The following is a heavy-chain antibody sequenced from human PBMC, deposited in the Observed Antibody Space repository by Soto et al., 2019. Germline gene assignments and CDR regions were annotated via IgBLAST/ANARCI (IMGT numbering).Heavy chain of an antibody. Sequence: PRLSCVASDFSFRNYGMHWVRQAPGKGLEWVADISYDGRNKYYAESVKGRFTISRDNSKNTLYLQMNSLRTEDTAVYYCAKDWRWEQQIYGMNVWGQGTTVTVSS. D-gene: IGHD1-26*01. CDR3: AKDWRWEQQIYGMNV. V-gene: IGHV3-30*18. CDR2: ISYDGRNK. CDR1: DFSFRNYG. J-gene: IGHJ6*02.